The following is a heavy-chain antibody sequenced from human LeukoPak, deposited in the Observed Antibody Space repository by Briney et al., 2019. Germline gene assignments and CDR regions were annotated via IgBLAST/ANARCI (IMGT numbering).Heavy chain of an antibody. CDR1: GGSISSSSYY. V-gene: IGHV4-39*01. Sequence: PSETLSLTCTVSGGSISSSSYYWGWIRQPPGTGLEWIGSIYYSGSTYYNPSLKSRVTISVDTSKNQFSLKLSSVTAADTAVYYCARVVMTTVTTIDYWGQGTLVTVSS. CDR3: ARVVMTTVTTIDY. CDR2: IYYSGST. J-gene: IGHJ4*02. D-gene: IGHD4-17*01.